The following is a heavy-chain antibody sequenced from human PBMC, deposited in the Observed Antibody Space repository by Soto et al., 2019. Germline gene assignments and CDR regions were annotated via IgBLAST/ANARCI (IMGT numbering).Heavy chain of an antibody. CDR1: GHTFTSYD. Sequence: ASVKVSCKASGHTFTSYDINWVRQATGQGLEWMGWMNPNSGNTGYAQKFQGRVTMTRNTSISTAYMELSSLRSEDTAVYYCASGLDYGDNYYYYGMDVWGQGTTVTVSS. J-gene: IGHJ6*02. D-gene: IGHD4-17*01. CDR2: MNPNSGNT. CDR3: ASGLDYGDNYYYYGMDV. V-gene: IGHV1-8*01.